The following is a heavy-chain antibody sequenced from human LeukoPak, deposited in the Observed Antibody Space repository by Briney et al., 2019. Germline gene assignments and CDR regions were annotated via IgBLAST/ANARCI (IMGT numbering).Heavy chain of an antibody. CDR3: AKGGSSALGDAFDI. V-gene: IGHV3-33*06. J-gene: IGHJ3*02. D-gene: IGHD3-16*01. CDR2: TWYDDSKK. Sequence: GGPLRLSCAPPGYTFSSYVMHWVRQAPRKGLEWVAVTWYDDSKKYYVDSVKGRFTISRDNSKNTLDLQMNSPRGRVVAVYYCAKGGSSALGDAFDIWGQGTMVTVSS. CDR1: GYTFSSYV.